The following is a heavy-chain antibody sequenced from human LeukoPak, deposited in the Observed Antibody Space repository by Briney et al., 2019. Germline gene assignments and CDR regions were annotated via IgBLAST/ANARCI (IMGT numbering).Heavy chain of an antibody. CDR1: GFTVSSNY. Sequence: TGGSLRLSCAASGFTVSSNYMSWVRQAPGKRLEWVSVIYSGGSTYYADSVKGRFTISRDNSKNTLYLQMNSLRAEDTAVYYCAREGDGYNSDYWGQGTLVTVSS. V-gene: IGHV3-53*01. J-gene: IGHJ4*02. CDR2: IYSGGST. D-gene: IGHD5-24*01. CDR3: AREGDGYNSDY.